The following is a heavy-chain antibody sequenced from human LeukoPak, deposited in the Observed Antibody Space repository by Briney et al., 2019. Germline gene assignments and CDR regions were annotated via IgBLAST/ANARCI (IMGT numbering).Heavy chain of an antibody. Sequence: GGSLRLSCAASGFTFSSYSMNWVRQAPGKGLEWVSSISSSSSYIYYADSVKGRFTISRDNAKNSLYLRMNSLRAEDTAVYYCASSVRYYYDSSGPAAPYYWGQGTLVTVSS. CDR3: ASSVRYYYDSSGPAAPYY. CDR2: ISSSSSYI. V-gene: IGHV3-21*01. D-gene: IGHD3-22*01. CDR1: GFTFSSYS. J-gene: IGHJ4*02.